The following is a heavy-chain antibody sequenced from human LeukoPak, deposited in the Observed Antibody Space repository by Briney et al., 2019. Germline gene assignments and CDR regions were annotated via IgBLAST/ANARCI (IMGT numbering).Heavy chain of an antibody. D-gene: IGHD1-26*01. J-gene: IGHJ5*02. CDR1: GGSISSYY. Sequence: SETLSLTCTVSGGSISSYYWSWIRHPPGKGLEWVGYIYYSGSTNYNPSLKSRVTISVDTSKNQFSLKLSSVTAADTAVYYCARVIGAYNWFDPWGQGTLVTVSS. V-gene: IGHV4-59*01. CDR3: ARVIGAYNWFDP. CDR2: IYYSGST.